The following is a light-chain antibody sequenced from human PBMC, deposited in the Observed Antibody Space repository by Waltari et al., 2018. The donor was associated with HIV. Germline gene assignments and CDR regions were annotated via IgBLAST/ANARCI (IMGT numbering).Light chain of an antibody. CDR1: NSNIRTNF. CDR3: AAWDARLSAWV. V-gene: IGLV1-47*01. Sequence: QSVLTQPPSASGTPGQRVTISCSGSNSNIRTNFVFWYQQFPGTAPKLLIFKNTERPSEIPYRFSGSKSGTSASLAISGLRSEDEADYYCAAWDARLSAWVFGGGTKLTVL. J-gene: IGLJ3*02. CDR2: KNT.